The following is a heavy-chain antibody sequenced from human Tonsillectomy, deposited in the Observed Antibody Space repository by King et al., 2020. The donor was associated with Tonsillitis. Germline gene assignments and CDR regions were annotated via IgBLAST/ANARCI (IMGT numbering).Heavy chain of an antibody. J-gene: IGHJ4*02. CDR3: ARGDGGWFGELFQWGETRFDY. Sequence: GQLVQSGGGLVQPGGSLRLSCAASGFTFSSYSMNWVRQAPGKGLEWVSYISGSSSTIYYADSVKGRFTISRDNAKNSLYLQMNSLRAEDTAVYYCARGDGGWFGELFQWGETRFDYWGQGTLVTVSS. V-gene: IGHV3-48*01. D-gene: IGHD3-10*01. CDR1: GFTFSSYS. CDR2: ISGSSSTI.